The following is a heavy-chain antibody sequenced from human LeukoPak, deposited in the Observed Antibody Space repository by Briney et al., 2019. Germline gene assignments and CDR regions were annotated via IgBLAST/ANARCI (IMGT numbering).Heavy chain of an antibody. CDR2: IYTSGST. Sequence: SETLSLTCTVSGGSISSYYWSWIRQPAGKGQEWIGRIYTSGSTNYNPSLKSRVTMSVDTSKNQFSLKLSSVTAADTAVYYCARDHPYYDFWSGQGLNWFDPWGQGTLVTVSS. CDR1: GGSISSYY. V-gene: IGHV4-4*07. J-gene: IGHJ5*02. D-gene: IGHD3-3*01. CDR3: ARDHPYYDFWSGQGLNWFDP.